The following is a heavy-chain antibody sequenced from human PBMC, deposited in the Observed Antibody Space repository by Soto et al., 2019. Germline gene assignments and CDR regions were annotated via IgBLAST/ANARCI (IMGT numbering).Heavy chain of an antibody. Sequence: ASVKVSCKASGYTFTSYDINWVRQATGQGLEWMGWMNPNSGNTGYAQKFQGRVTMARNTSISTAYMELSSLRSEDTAVYYCARGIPYDYVWGSYRHYYFDYWGQGTLVTVSS. CDR1: GYTFTSYD. V-gene: IGHV1-8*01. CDR3: ARGIPYDYVWGSYRHYYFDY. D-gene: IGHD3-16*02. CDR2: MNPNSGNT. J-gene: IGHJ4*02.